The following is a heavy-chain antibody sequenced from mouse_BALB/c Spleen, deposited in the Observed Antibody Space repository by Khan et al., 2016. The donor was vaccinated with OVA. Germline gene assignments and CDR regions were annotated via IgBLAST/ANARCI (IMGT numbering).Heavy chain of an antibody. J-gene: IGHJ2*01. V-gene: IGHV9-3*02. Sequence: QIQLVQSGPELKKPGETVKISCKASGYTFTNYGMNWVKQAPGKGLKWMGWINTNTGEPTYAEELKGRFAFSVETSASTAYLQINNLKNEDTATYFCARMAYGNYFDYWDQGTTLTVSS. CDR3: ARMAYGNYFDY. CDR2: INTNTGEP. D-gene: IGHD2-1*01. CDR1: GYTFTNYG.